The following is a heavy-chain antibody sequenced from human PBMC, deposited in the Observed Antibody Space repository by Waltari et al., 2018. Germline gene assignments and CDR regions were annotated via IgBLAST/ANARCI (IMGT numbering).Heavy chain of an antibody. Sequence: EVQLEESGGGIVPPGGSLRVSCAASGFSFANYWIPWVRQAPGTGLGWVSRININGTSTIYADSVKGRFTISRDNAKNTLYLQMNSLRVEDTAIYFCTRGRLVPPAVGGDDVFEFWGQGTLVTVSS. J-gene: IGHJ3*01. CDR1: GFSFANYW. D-gene: IGHD2-2*01. CDR3: TRGRLVPPAVGGDDVFEF. CDR2: ININGTST. V-gene: IGHV3-74*01.